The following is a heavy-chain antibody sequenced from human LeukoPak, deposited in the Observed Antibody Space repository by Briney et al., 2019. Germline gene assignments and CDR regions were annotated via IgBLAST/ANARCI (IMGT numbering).Heavy chain of an antibody. CDR1: GGSISSYY. CDR3: ARHLLEYSSSAPLGY. V-gene: IGHV4-59*08. Sequence: PSETLSLTCTVSGGSISSYYWSWIRQPPGKGLEWIGYIYYSGSTNYNPSLKSRVTISVDTSKNQFSLKLSSVTAADTAVYYCARHLLEYSSSAPLGYWGQGTLVTVSS. J-gene: IGHJ4*02. CDR2: IYYSGST. D-gene: IGHD6-6*01.